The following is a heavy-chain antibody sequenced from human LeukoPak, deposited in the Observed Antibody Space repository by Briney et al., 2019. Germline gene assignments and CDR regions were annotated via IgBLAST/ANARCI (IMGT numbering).Heavy chain of an antibody. CDR3: AKDHAITFGRVIPVSLDY. J-gene: IGHJ4*02. Sequence: GGSLRLSCAASGFTFSSYAMSWVRQAPGKGLEWVSAISGSGGSTYYADSVKGRFTISRDNSKNTLYLQMNSLRAEDTAVYYCAKDHAITFGRVIPVSLDYWGQGTLVTVSS. V-gene: IGHV3-23*01. CDR2: ISGSGGST. CDR1: GFTFSSYA. D-gene: IGHD3-16*01.